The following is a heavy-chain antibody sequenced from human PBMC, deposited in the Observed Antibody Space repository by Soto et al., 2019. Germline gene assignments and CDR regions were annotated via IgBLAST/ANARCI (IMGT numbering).Heavy chain of an antibody. CDR3: ASLGPPDSLYYYYYYMDV. J-gene: IGHJ6*03. CDR2: ISSSSSTI. D-gene: IGHD2-21*02. CDR1: GFTFSSYS. V-gene: IGHV3-48*01. Sequence: GGSLRLSCAASGFTFSSYSMNWVRQAPGKGLEWVSYISSSSSTIYYADSVKGRFTISRDNAKNSLYLKMNSLRAEDMAVYYCASLGPPDSLYYYYYYMDVWGKGTTVTVSS.